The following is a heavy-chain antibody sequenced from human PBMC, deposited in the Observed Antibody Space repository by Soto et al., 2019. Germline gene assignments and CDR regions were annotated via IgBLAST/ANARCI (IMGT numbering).Heavy chain of an antibody. D-gene: IGHD2-15*01. J-gene: IGHJ4*02. Sequence: EVQLLDSGGGLVQPGGSLRLSCAASGFTFSNYAMSWVRQAPGQGLEWVSGVGGSGDSTYYADSVKGRFTISRDNSKDTLYLQMNSLRAEDTAVYYCATSPLGYCSGGSCYAPHYFDYWGQGTLVTVSS. V-gene: IGHV3-23*01. CDR3: ATSPLGYCSGGSCYAPHYFDY. CDR2: VGGSGDST. CDR1: GFTFSNYA.